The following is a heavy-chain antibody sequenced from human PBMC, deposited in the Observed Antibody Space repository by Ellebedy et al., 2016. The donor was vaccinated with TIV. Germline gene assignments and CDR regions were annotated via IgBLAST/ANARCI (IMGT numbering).Heavy chain of an antibody. V-gene: IGHV3-48*04. CDR3: ARDSGVDYYDSSGAD. J-gene: IGHJ4*02. CDR1: GFTFSSYP. CDR2: ISSSGSTI. Sequence: GESLKISCAASGFTFSSYPMNWVRQAPGKGLEWVSYISSSGSTIYYADSVKGRFTISRDNAKNSLYLQMNSLRAEDTAVYYCARDSGVDYYDSSGADWGQGTLVTVSS. D-gene: IGHD3-22*01.